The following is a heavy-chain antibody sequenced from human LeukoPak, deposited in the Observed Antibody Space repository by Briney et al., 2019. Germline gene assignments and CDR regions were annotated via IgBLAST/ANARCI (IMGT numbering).Heavy chain of an antibody. V-gene: IGHV4-34*01. J-gene: IGHJ3*02. CDR2: INHRGSN. CDR1: GGSFSGYY. CDR3: AKDRHYYDSSGGAFDI. D-gene: IGHD3-22*01. Sequence: MAAETLSLTCAVYGGSFSGYYWSWIRQPRGKGREWSGEINHRGSNNYNPSLKRRVNISEETSKKQFSLKLSSVTAADTAVYYCAKDRHYYDSSGGAFDIWGQGTMVTVSS.